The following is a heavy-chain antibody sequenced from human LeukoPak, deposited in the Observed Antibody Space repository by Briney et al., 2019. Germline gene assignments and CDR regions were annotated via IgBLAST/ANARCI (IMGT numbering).Heavy chain of an antibody. D-gene: IGHD2-2*02. J-gene: IGHJ4*02. CDR3: ARGQDIVVVPAAIPEKSFDY. Sequence: PSETLSFTCAVYGGSFSGYYWSWIRQPPGKGLEWIGEINHSGSTNYNPSLKSRVTISVDTSKNQFSLKLSSVTAADTAVYYCARGQDIVVVPAAIPEKSFDYWGQGTLVTVSS. V-gene: IGHV4-34*01. CDR1: GGSFSGYY. CDR2: INHSGST.